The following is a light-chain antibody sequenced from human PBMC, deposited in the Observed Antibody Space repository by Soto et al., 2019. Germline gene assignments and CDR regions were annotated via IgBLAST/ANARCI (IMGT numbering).Light chain of an antibody. Sequence: QSVLTQPPSASGTPGQRVTISCSGSSSNIGSNTVNWFQQLPGTAPKLLIYSDDQRPSGVPDRFSGSKSGTSASLAIRGLQYEDEADYYCAAWDDSLNGYVFGTGTKLTVL. CDR3: AAWDDSLNGYV. CDR2: SDD. CDR1: SSNIGSNT. V-gene: IGLV1-44*01. J-gene: IGLJ1*01.